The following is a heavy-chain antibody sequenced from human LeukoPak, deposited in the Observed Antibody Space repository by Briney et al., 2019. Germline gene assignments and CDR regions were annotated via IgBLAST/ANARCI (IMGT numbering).Heavy chain of an antibody. D-gene: IGHD3-9*01. Sequence: GGSLRLSCAASGFTFSSYAMHWVRQAPGKGLEWVAVISYDGSNKYYADSVKGRFTISRDNSKNTLYLQMNSLRAEDTAVYYCARANPDILTGYYYFDYCGQGTLVTVSS. J-gene: IGHJ4*02. CDR3: ARANPDILTGYYYFDY. CDR2: ISYDGSNK. V-gene: IGHV3-30-3*01. CDR1: GFTFSSYA.